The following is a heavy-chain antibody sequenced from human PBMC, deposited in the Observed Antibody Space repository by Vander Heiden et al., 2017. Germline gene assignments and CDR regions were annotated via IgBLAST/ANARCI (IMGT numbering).Heavy chain of an antibody. CDR2: IWYDGSNK. D-gene: IGHD5-12*01. V-gene: IGHV3-33*01. CDR3: ARDRVVATGPAMDV. Sequence: QVQLVESGGGVVQPGRSLRLSCAAPGFTFSSYGMHWVRQAPGKGLEWVAVIWYDGSNKYYADSVKGRFTISRDNSKNTLYLQMNSLRAEDTAVYYCARDRVVATGPAMDVWGQGTKVTVSS. CDR1: GFTFSSYG. J-gene: IGHJ6*02.